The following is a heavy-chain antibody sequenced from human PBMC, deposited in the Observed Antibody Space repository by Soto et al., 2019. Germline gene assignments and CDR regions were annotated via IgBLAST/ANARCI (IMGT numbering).Heavy chain of an antibody. Sequence: VQLVQSGAEVKKPGSSVKVSCKASGGTFSSYAISWVRQAPGQGLEWMGGIIPIFGTANYAQKFQGRVTITADESTSTAYMERSSLRSEDTAVYYCARDNAVTRNYYYYYGMDVWGQGTTVTVSS. V-gene: IGHV1-69*01. CDR3: ARDNAVTRNYYYYYGMDV. CDR2: IIPIFGTA. D-gene: IGHD4-17*01. CDR1: GGTFSSYA. J-gene: IGHJ6*02.